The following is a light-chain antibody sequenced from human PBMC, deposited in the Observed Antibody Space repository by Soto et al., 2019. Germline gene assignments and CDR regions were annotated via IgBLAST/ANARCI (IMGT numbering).Light chain of an antibody. CDR3: SSYTSAYTWV. CDR1: RSDVGGRNF. J-gene: IGLJ7*01. CDR2: GVS. Sequence: QSALTQPASVSGSLGQSITISCTGTRSDVGGRNFVSWHQHQPGKAPKFIIYGVSNRPSGVSDRFSGSKSGNTASLTISGLQAEDEDDYYCSSYTSAYTWVFGGGTQLTVL. V-gene: IGLV2-14*01.